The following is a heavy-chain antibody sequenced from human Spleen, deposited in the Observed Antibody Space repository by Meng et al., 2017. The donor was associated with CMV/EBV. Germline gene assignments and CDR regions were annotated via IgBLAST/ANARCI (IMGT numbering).Heavy chain of an antibody. V-gene: IGHV2-5*02. CDR1: TSGVG. CDR3: ARTAPLNYDYVWGSYPIFDY. CDR2: SYWDDDK. D-gene: IGHD3-16*02. Sequence: TSGVGVGWIRQHPGKALEWLALSYWDDDKRYSPSLKSRLTITKDTSKNQVVLTMTNMDPVDTATYYCARTAPLNYDYVWGSYPIFDYWGQGTLVTVSS. J-gene: IGHJ4*02.